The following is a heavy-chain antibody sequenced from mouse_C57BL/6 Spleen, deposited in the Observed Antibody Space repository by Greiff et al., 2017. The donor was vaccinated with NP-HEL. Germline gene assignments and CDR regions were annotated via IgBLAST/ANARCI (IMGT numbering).Heavy chain of an antibody. J-gene: IGHJ4*01. CDR3: ATSYYRDAMDY. CDR1: VYTFTDYY. D-gene: IGHD1-1*01. V-gene: IGHV1-76*01. Sequence: VKLMESGAELVRPGASVKLSCKASVYTFTDYYINWVKQRPGQGLEWIARIYPGSGNTYYNEKFKGKATLTAEKSSSTAYMQLSSLTSEDSAVYFCATSYYRDAMDYWGQGTSVTVSS. CDR2: IYPGSGNT.